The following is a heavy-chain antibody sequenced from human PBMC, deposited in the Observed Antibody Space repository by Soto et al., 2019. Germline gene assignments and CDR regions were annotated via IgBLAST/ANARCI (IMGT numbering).Heavy chain of an antibody. CDR3: ARDSGSY. V-gene: IGHV4-59*01. D-gene: IGHD3-10*01. Sequence: QVQLQESGPGLVKPSETLSLTCTASGGSISSFYWSWIRQPQGKGLEWIGYIYYSGSTNYNPCLKRRVTISVDKSKNQFSLKLSYVTAADTAVYYCARDSGSYWGQGTLVTVS. J-gene: IGHJ4*02. CDR1: GGSISSFY. CDR2: IYYSGST.